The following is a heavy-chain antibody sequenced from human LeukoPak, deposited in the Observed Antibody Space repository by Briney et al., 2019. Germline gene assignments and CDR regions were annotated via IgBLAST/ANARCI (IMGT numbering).Heavy chain of an antibody. CDR1: GYTFTSYG. D-gene: IGHD3-9*01. CDR3: ARGGTVYDILTGLDY. CDR2: ISAYNGNT. Sequence: GASVKVSCKASGYTFTSYGISWVRQAPGRGLEWMGWISAYNGNTNYAQKLQGRVTMTTDTSTSTAYMELRSLRSDDTAVYYCARGGTVYDILTGLDYWGQGTLVTVSS. J-gene: IGHJ4*02. V-gene: IGHV1-18*01.